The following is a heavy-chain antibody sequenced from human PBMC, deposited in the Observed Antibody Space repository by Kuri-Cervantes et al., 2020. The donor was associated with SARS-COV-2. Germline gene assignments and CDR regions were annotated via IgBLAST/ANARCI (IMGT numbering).Heavy chain of an antibody. D-gene: IGHD3-22*01. CDR1: GFTFSSYW. CDR2: INSDGSST. J-gene: IGHJ4*02. CDR3: ARDGNYYDSTDHAIDS. V-gene: IGHV3-74*01. Sequence: GGSLRLSCAASGFTFSSYWMHWVRQAPGKGLVWVSRINSDGSSTSYADSVKGRFTIFRDNSKNTVYLQMDSLRGEDTATYYCARDGNYYDSTDHAIDSWGQGTLVTVSS.